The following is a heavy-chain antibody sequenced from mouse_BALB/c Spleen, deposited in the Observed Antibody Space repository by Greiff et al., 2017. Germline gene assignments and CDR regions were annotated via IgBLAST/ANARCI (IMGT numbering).Heavy chain of an antibody. D-gene: IGHD6-1*01. Sequence: EVQVVESGGGLVQPGGSLKLSCAASGFTFSSYTMSWVRQTPEKRLEWVAYISNGGGSTYYPDTVKGRFTISRDNAKNTLYLQMSSLKSEDTAMYYCARRGRGYDAMDYWGQGTSVTVSS. CDR2: ISNGGGST. CDR1: GFTFSSYT. J-gene: IGHJ4*01. CDR3: ARRGRGYDAMDY. V-gene: IGHV5-12-2*01.